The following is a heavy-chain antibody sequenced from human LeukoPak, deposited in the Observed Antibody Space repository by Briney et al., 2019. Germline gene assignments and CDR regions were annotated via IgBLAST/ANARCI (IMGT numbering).Heavy chain of an antibody. V-gene: IGHV3-33*01. J-gene: IGHJ4*02. CDR3: ARDHYYDSSGYNDC. CDR2: IWYDGSNK. CDR1: GFTFSSYG. D-gene: IGHD3-22*01. Sequence: GGSLSLSCAASGFTFSSYGMHWVRQAPGKGLEWVAVIWYDGSNKYYADSVKGRFTISRDNSKNTLYLQMNSLRAEGTAVYYCARDHYYDSSGYNDCWGQGTLVTVSS.